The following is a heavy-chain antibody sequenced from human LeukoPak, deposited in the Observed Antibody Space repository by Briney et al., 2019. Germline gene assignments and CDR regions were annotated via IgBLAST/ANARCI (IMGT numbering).Heavy chain of an antibody. CDR3: AREDGSSWYGDAFDI. Sequence: GASVKVSCKASGHTFTSYGISWVRQAPGQGLEWMGWISAYNGNTNYAQKLQGRVTMTTDTSTSTAYMELRSLRSDDTAVYYCAREDGSSWYGDAFDIWGQGTMVTVSS. CDR1: GHTFTSYG. CDR2: ISAYNGNT. J-gene: IGHJ3*02. V-gene: IGHV1-18*01. D-gene: IGHD6-13*01.